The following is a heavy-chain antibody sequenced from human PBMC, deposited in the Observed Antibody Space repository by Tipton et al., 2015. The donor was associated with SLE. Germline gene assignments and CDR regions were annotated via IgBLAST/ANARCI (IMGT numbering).Heavy chain of an antibody. J-gene: IGHJ6*02. Sequence: TLSLTCPVYGGSFSGYYWSWIRQPPGKGLEWIGEINHSGSTNYNPSLKSRVTISVDTSKNQFSLQLNSVTPEDTAVYYCARDYYYGMDVWGQGTTVTVSS. CDR1: GGSFSGYY. V-gene: IGHV4-34*01. CDR2: INHSGST. CDR3: ARDYYYGMDV.